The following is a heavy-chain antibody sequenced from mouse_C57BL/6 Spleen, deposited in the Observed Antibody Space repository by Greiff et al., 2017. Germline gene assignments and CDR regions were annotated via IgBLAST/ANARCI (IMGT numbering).Heavy chain of an antibody. J-gene: IGHJ3*01. V-gene: IGHV1-82*01. CDR2: IYPGDGDT. CDR1: GYAFSSSW. Sequence: VQLQQSGPELVKPGASVKISCKASGYAFSSSWMNWVKQRPGKGLEWIGRIYPGDGDTNYNGKFKGKATLTADKSSSTAYMQLSRLTSEDSAVYFCAGGNPAWFAYWGQGTLVTVSA. D-gene: IGHD1-1*02. CDR3: AGGNPAWFAY.